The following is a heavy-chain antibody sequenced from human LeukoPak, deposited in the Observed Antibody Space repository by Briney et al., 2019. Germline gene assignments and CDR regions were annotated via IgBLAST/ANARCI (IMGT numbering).Heavy chain of an antibody. Sequence: SVKVSCKASGGTFISYAISWVRQAPGQGLEWMGGIIPIFGTANYAQKFQGRVTITADESTSTAYMELGSLRSEDTAVYYCARDDGPYCSSTSCPPLGMDVWGQGTTVTVSS. D-gene: IGHD2-2*01. V-gene: IGHV1-69*13. J-gene: IGHJ6*02. CDR3: ARDDGPYCSSTSCPPLGMDV. CDR1: GGTFISYA. CDR2: IIPIFGTA.